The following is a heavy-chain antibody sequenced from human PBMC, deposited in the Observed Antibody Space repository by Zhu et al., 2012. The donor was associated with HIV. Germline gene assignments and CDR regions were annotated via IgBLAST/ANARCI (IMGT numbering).Heavy chain of an antibody. J-gene: IGHJ4*02. V-gene: IGHV4-38-2*02. D-gene: IGHD6-19*01. CDR3: ARHSRSFNGWSKFDF. Sequence: QVQLQESGPGLVKPSETLSLTCTVSSFSITSSYYWGWVRQSSGKGLGWIGTVYHNGRTFYNPSLESRVTISVDTSKNQFSLKLRSVTAADTAVYFCARHSRSFNGWSKFDFWGQGTLVTVSS. CDR2: VYHNGRT. CDR1: SFSITSSYY.